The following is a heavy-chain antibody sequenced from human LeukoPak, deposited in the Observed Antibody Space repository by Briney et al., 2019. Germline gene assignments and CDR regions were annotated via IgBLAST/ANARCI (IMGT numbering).Heavy chain of an antibody. D-gene: IGHD5-18*01. V-gene: IGHV1-69*04. CDR3: ASLDLQLGYYFDY. CDR1: GGTFSSYA. J-gene: IGHJ4*02. Sequence: GASVKVSCKASGGTFSSYAISWVRQAPGQGLEWMGRIIPILGIANYAQKFQGRVTITADKSTSTAYMELSSLRSEDTAVYYCASLDLQLGYYFDYWGQGTLVTVSS. CDR2: IIPILGIA.